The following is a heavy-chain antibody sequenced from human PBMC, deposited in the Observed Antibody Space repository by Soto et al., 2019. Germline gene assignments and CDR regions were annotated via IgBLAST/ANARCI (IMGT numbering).Heavy chain of an antibody. Sequence: GPLRLSCAASGFTFSNAWMSWVRQAPGKGLEWVGRIKSKTDGGTTDYAAPVKGRFTISRDDSKNTLYLQMNSLKTEDTAVYYCTTGMVGATGFFDYWGQGTLVTVSS. CDR1: GFTFSNAW. D-gene: IGHD1-26*01. V-gene: IGHV3-15*01. J-gene: IGHJ4*02. CDR2: IKSKTDGGTT. CDR3: TTGMVGATGFFDY.